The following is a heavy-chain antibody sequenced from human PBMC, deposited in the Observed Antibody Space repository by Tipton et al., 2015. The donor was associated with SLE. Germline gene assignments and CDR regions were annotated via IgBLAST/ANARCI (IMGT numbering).Heavy chain of an antibody. CDR2: VSWNSLTM. V-gene: IGHV3-9*01. J-gene: IGHJ2*01. CDR3: AKALRYSGYDSNRYFDL. CDR1: GFTFDEYA. D-gene: IGHD5-12*01. Sequence: SLRLSCEGAGFTFDEYAMHWVRQAPGKGLEWVAGVSWNSLTMGYADSVKGRFTISRDNAKNSVYLEMNSLRPEDTALYYRAKALRYSGYDSNRYFDLWGRGTLVTVSS.